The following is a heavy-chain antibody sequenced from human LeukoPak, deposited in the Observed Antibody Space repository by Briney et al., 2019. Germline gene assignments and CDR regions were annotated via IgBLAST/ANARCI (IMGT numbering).Heavy chain of an antibody. Sequence: SETLSLTCTVSGGSISSYYWSWIRQPPGKGLEWIGYIYYSGSTNYNPSLKSRVTISVDTSKNQFSLKLSSVTAADTAVYYCAREGSGYSYGTIDYWGQGTLVTVSS. J-gene: IGHJ4*02. CDR3: AREGSGYSYGTIDY. CDR1: GGSISSYY. D-gene: IGHD5-18*01. V-gene: IGHV4-59*01. CDR2: IYYSGST.